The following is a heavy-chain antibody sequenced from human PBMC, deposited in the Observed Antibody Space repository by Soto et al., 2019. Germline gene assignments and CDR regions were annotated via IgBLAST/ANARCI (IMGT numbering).Heavy chain of an antibody. J-gene: IGHJ4*02. Sequence: GGSLRLSCAASGFTFSSYSMNWVRQAPGKGLEWVSYISSSSSTIYYADSVKGRFTISRDNAKNSLYLQMNSLRAEDTAVYYCARLYYYDSSGYIFDYWGQGTLVTVSS. CDR1: GFTFSSYS. D-gene: IGHD3-22*01. CDR2: ISSSSSTI. V-gene: IGHV3-48*01. CDR3: ARLYYYDSSGYIFDY.